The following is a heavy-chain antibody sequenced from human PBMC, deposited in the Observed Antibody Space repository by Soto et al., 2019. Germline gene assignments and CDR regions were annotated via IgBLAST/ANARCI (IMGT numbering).Heavy chain of an antibody. J-gene: IGHJ4*02. CDR2: IVVGSGNT. D-gene: IGHD3-3*01. CDR3: AADNDFWSGHYSFDY. Sequence: GASMKVSCKASGCTFSSYAMSWVRQARGQRLEWIGWIVVGSGNTNYAQKFQERVTITRDMSTSTAYMELTSLRSEDTAVYYCAADNDFWSGHYSFDYWGQGTLVTVSS. CDR1: GCTFSSYA. V-gene: IGHV1-58*02.